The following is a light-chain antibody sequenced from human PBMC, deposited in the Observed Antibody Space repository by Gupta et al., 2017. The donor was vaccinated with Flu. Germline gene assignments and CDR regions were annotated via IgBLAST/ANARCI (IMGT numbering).Light chain of an antibody. V-gene: IGLV2-11*01. CDR1: SSDVGLYEY. CDR3: CSYAGRDTWV. Sequence: QSVLTQPRSVSGSPGQSVTISCTGSSSDVGLYEYVSWYQHHPAKAPSLIIYDVSRRPAGVPARFSASKSGNTASLTISVPQAEDEADYHCCSYAGRDTWVFGGGTKVTVL. CDR2: DVS. J-gene: IGLJ2*01.